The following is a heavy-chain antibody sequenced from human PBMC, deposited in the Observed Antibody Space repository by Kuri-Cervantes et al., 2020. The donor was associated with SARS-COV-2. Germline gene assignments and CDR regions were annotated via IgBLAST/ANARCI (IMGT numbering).Heavy chain of an antibody. CDR1: GYSISSGYY. J-gene: IGHJ4*02. CDR3: ASWGWGYGYGDYVFDY. Sequence: GSLRLSCTVSGYSISSGYYWGWIRQPPGKGLEWIGSIYHSGSTYYNPSLKSRVTISVDTSKNQFSLKLSSVTAADTAVYYCASWGWGYGYGDYVFDYWGQGTLVTVSS. CDR2: IYHSGST. V-gene: IGHV4-38-2*02. D-gene: IGHD4-17*01.